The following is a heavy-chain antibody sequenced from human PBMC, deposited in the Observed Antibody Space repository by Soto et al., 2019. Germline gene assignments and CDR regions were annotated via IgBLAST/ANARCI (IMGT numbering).Heavy chain of an antibody. Sequence: ASVKVSCKTSGYTFTSYGISWVRQAPGQGLEWMGWFSVNDGNIRYAQKLQGRVTTTTDTSTSTAYMELRNLKSDDTAVYYCARERSGLDYWGQGTLVTVSS. CDR3: ARERSGLDY. V-gene: IGHV1-18*01. CDR2: FSVNDGNI. CDR1: GYTFTSYG. J-gene: IGHJ4*02. D-gene: IGHD5-12*01.